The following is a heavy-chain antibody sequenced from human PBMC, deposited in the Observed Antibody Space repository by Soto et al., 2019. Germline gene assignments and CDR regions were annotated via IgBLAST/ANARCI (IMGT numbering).Heavy chain of an antibody. Sequence: PWGSLRIPCAASVFNFRDYGMFWVRQAPGRGLEWVTLITYDGENKYYVDSVKGRFSISRDNSKSAVYLQMNTLRVEDTAVYFCVKDSRHYYDLQTNYGLDIWGPGTTVTGSS. CDR1: VFNFRDYG. D-gene: IGHD3-16*01. CDR2: ITYDGENK. CDR3: VKDSRHYYDLQTNYGLDI. J-gene: IGHJ6*01. V-gene: IGHV3-30*18.